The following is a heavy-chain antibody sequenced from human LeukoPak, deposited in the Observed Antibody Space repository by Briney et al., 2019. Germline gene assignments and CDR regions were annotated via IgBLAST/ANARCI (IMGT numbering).Heavy chain of an antibody. CDR3: ASGVLDYYDSSGFDAFDI. Sequence: SVKVSCKASGGTFSSYAISWVRQAPGQGLEWMGGIIPIFGTANYAQKFQGRVTITADESTSTAYMELSSLRSEDTAVYYCASGVLDYYDSSGFDAFDIWGQGTMVTVSS. V-gene: IGHV1-69*13. CDR1: GGTFSSYA. D-gene: IGHD3-22*01. CDR2: IIPIFGTA. J-gene: IGHJ3*02.